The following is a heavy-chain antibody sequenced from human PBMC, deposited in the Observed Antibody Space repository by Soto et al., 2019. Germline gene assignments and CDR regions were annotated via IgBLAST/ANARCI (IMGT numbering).Heavy chain of an antibody. V-gene: IGHV4-31*03. D-gene: IGHD3-9*01. CDR3: ASGTFDWLFGDAFDI. Sequence: SETLSLTCTVSGGSISSGGYYWSWIRQHPGKGLEWIGYIYYSGSTYYNPSLKSRVTISVDTSKNQFSLKLSSVTAADTAVYYCASGTFDWLFGDAFDIWGQGTMVTVSS. CDR2: IYYSGST. J-gene: IGHJ3*02. CDR1: GGSISSGGYY.